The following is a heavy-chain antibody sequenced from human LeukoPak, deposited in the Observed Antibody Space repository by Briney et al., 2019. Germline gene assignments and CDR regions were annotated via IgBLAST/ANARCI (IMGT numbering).Heavy chain of an antibody. CDR3: ARDQGVRPLYYFDY. D-gene: IGHD3-10*01. CDR2: IYTSGNTNYNPSPTGST. V-gene: IGHV4-4*07. Sequence: PSETLSLTCTVSGGSISSYYWSWIRQPAGKGLEWIGRIYTSGNTNYNPSPTGSTNYNPSLRSRVTMSLDTSKNQFSLKLSSVTAADTAVYYCARDQGVRPLYYFDYWGQGALVTVSS. CDR1: GGSISSYY. J-gene: IGHJ4*02.